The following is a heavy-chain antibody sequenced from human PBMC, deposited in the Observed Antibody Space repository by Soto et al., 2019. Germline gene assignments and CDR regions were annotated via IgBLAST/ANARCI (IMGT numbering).Heavy chain of an antibody. D-gene: IGHD2-15*01. CDR3: PHLPEDSRMFDY. J-gene: IGHJ4*02. CDR2: IYWNDDK. V-gene: IGHV2-5*01. CDR1: GFSLSTSGVG. Sequence: QITLKESGPTLVKPTQTLTLTCTFSGFSLSTSGVGVGWIRQPPGKALEWLALIYWNDDKRYSPSLKSRLTITQETSKNQVVLTMTNMDPVDTATYYCPHLPEDSRMFDYWGQGTLVTVSS.